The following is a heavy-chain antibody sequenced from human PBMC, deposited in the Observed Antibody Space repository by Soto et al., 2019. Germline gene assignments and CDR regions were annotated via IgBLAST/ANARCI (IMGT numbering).Heavy chain of an antibody. Sequence: ASVKVSCKASGYTFSSYNIYWVRQAKGQGLEWMGWMNPNSGDKGYAQKLLDRITMTRDTTIRTAYLELSGLTSEDTAVYYCARGGRYLEWFPWFDPWGQGTLVTVSS. CDR1: GYTFSSYN. CDR2: MNPNSGDK. D-gene: IGHD3-3*01. J-gene: IGHJ5*02. V-gene: IGHV1-8*01. CDR3: ARGGRYLEWFPWFDP.